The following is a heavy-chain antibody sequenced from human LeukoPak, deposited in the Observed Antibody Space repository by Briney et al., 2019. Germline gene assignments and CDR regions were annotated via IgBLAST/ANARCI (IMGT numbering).Heavy chain of an antibody. D-gene: IGHD6-13*01. J-gene: IGHJ5*01. CDR1: GYTFTGYY. Sequence: ASVKVSCKASGYTFTGYYIHWVRQAPGQGLEWMGWINPNSGGTNYAQKFQGRVTMTRDTSISTAYMELSSLRSEDTAVYYCARNLGRSSWYIWFDFWGQGTLVTVSS. V-gene: IGHV1-2*02. CDR2: INPNSGGT. CDR3: ARNLGRSSWYIWFDF.